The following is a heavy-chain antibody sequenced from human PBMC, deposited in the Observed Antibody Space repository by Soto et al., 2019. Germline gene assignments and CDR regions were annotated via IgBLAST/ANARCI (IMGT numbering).Heavy chain of an antibody. J-gene: IGHJ4*02. CDR1: GYTFTSTY. CDR2: INPSGGST. CDR3: ARDPNSSGWSSDY. V-gene: IGHV1-46*03. Sequence: ASVKVSCKASGYTFTSTYMHWVRQAPAQGLDWMGIINPSGGSTSYAQKFQGSVTMTRDTSTSTVYMELSSLRSEDTAVYYCARDPNSSGWSSDYWGQGTLVTVSS. D-gene: IGHD6-19*01.